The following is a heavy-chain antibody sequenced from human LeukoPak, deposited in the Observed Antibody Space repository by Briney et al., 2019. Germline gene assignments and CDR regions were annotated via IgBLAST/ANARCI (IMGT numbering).Heavy chain of an antibody. CDR1: GFTFSSHS. J-gene: IGHJ3*02. Sequence: GGSLRLSCAASGFTFSSHSMNWVRQAPGKGLEWVSSISSSSSYIYYADSVKGRFTISRDNAKNSLYLQMNSLRAEDTAVYYCARDPSSGYYDAFDIWGQGTKVTVSS. CDR3: ARDPSSGYYDAFDI. V-gene: IGHV3-21*01. D-gene: IGHD3-22*01. CDR2: ISSSSSYI.